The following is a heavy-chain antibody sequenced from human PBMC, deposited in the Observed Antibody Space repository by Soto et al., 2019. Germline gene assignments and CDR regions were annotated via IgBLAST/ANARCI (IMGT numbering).Heavy chain of an antibody. D-gene: IGHD5-18*01. J-gene: IGHJ4*02. CDR1: GFTFTDHY. CDR2: IKQDGSEK. V-gene: IGHV3-7*01. CDR3: AREGYSYGYFGSPF. Sequence: GGSLRLSCAASGFTFTDHYMDWVRQAPGKGLEWVANIKQDGSEKYYVDSVKGRFTISRDNAKNSLYLQMNSLRAEDTAVYYCAREGYSYGYFGSPFWGQGTLVTVSS.